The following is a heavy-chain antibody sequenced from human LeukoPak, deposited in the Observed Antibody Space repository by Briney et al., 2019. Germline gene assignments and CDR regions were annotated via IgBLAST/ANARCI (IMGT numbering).Heavy chain of an antibody. CDR2: IKQDGSEK. J-gene: IGHJ5*02. CDR1: GIIITSYW. V-gene: IGHV3-7*01. D-gene: IGHD3-16*01. CDR3: ASHSYGYNH. Sequence: PGGSLRLSCAASGIIITSYWMSWVRQTPGKGLEWVANIKQDGSEKNYVDSVKGRFTIFRDNARNSLNLQMNSLRAEDTAVYYCASHSYGYNHWGQGTLVIVSS.